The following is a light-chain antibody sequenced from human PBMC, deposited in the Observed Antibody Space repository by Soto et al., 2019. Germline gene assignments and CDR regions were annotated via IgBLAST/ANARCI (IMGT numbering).Light chain of an antibody. CDR1: SSNIGNNY. Sequence: QSVLTQPPSVSAAPGQKVTISCSGSSSNIGNNYVSWYQQFPGTAPKLLIYDNNKRPSGIPDRFSGSKSGTSATLGITGLQTGDEAGYYCGTWDNSLSVVVFGGGTKLTVL. CDR3: GTWDNSLSVVV. J-gene: IGLJ2*01. CDR2: DNN. V-gene: IGLV1-51*01.